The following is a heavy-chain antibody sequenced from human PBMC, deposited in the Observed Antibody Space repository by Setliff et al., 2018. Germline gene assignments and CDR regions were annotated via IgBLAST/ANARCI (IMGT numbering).Heavy chain of an antibody. CDR2: MNPNSGNT. J-gene: IGHJ6*02. Sequence: ASVKVSCKASGYTFTSYDINWVRQATGQGLEWMGWMNPNSGNTGYAQKFQGRVTITRNTSISTAYMELSSLRSEDTAVYYCARAGWGVPGDFWSGSRDPYGMDVWGQGTTVTVSS. CDR3: ARAGWGVPGDFWSGSRDPYGMDV. CDR1: GYTFTSYD. D-gene: IGHD3-3*01. V-gene: IGHV1-8*03.